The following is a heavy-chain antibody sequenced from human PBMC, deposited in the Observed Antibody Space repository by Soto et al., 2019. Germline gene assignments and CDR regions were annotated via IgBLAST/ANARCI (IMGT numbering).Heavy chain of an antibody. V-gene: IGHV3-7*01. Sequence: PGGSLRLSCAASGFTFSNYWMSWVRQAPGKGLEWVAKIKLEGGEQYYVDSVKGRFSISRDNAKKSLYLKMNILRVEDTAVYFCATAGNYRFDNWGLGTLVTVSS. CDR3: ATAGNYRFDN. D-gene: IGHD1-1*01. CDR2: IKLEGGEQ. J-gene: IGHJ4*02. CDR1: GFTFSNYW.